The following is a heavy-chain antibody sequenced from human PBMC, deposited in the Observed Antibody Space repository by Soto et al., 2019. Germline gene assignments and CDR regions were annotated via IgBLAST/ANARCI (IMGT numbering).Heavy chain of an antibody. CDR3: ARLATLYCSSTSCHADY. Sequence: GGSLRLSCAASGFTFSSYSMNWVRQAPGKGLEWVSSISSSSSYIYYADSVKGRFTISRDNAKNSLYLQMNSLRAEDTAVYYCARLATLYCSSTSCHADYWGQGTLVTVSS. D-gene: IGHD2-2*01. J-gene: IGHJ4*02. CDR1: GFTFSSYS. V-gene: IGHV3-21*01. CDR2: ISSSSSYI.